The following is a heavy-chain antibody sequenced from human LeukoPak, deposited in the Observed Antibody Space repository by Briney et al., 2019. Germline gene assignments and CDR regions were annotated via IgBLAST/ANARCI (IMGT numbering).Heavy chain of an antibody. J-gene: IGHJ4*02. Sequence: SETLSLTCTVSGGSISSSSYYWGWIRQPPGKGLEWIWSIYHSGSTYYNPSLKSRVTISVDTSKNQFSLKLSSVTAADTAVYYCARGSRSGWYYPLDYWGQGTLVTVSS. V-gene: IGHV4-39*01. CDR1: GGSISSSSYY. CDR2: IYHSGST. CDR3: ARGSRSGWYYPLDY. D-gene: IGHD6-19*01.